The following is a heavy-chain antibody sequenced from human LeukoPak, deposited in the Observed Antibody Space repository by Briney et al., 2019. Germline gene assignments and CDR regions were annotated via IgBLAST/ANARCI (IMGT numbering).Heavy chain of an antibody. V-gene: IGHV4-28*03. J-gene: IGHJ4*02. CDR1: GYSISSSNW. CDR2: IYYGGST. D-gene: IGHD2-2*01. CDR3: ARGVDPAAYDY. Sequence: PSETLSLTCAVSGYSISSSNWWGWIRQPPGKGLEWIGYIYYGGSTYYNPSPKSRVTMSVDTSKNQVSLKLSSVTAADTAVYYCARGVDPAAYDYWGQGTLVTVSS.